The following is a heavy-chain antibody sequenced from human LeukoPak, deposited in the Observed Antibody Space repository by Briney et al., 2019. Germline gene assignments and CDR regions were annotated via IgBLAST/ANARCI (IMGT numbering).Heavy chain of an antibody. CDR3: ATSWGPDTSAFRWGRDGMDV. CDR2: ISKSGDHT. J-gene: IGHJ6*02. Sequence: GGSLRLSCAVSGLTFNNYAMSWIRQAPGKGLEWVSAISKSGDHTYYAASAKGRFTIYRDNSKNTQYLQMNSLRAEDTAVCYCATSWGPDTSAFRWGRDGMDVWGQGTTVIVS. CDR1: GLTFNNYA. D-gene: IGHD3-16*01. V-gene: IGHV3-23*01.